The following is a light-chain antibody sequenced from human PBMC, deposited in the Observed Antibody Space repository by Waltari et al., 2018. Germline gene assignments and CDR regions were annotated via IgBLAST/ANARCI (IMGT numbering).Light chain of an antibody. V-gene: IGKV2-28*01. CDR2: LGS. J-gene: IGKJ5*01. CDR3: MQPLQTLSIT. Sequence: DIVLTQSPLSLPVTPGEPASISCRSSQSLLHGNGYNYLDWYLQKPGQSPQLLIYLGSNRASGVPDRFSGSGSGTDFTLKISRVEAEDVGLYYCMQPLQTLSITFGQGTRLEIK. CDR1: QSLLHGNGYNY.